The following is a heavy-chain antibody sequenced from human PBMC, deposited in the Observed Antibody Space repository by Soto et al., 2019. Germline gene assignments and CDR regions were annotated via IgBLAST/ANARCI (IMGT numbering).Heavy chain of an antibody. D-gene: IGHD4-17*01. V-gene: IGHV1-8*01. J-gene: IGHJ4*02. CDR2: MNPNSGNT. Sequence: QVQLVQSGAEVKKPGASVKVSCKASGYTFTSYDINWVRQATGQGHEWMGWMNPNSGNTGYAQKFQGGVTMTRTTSLSTAYMELSSLRSEDTAVYYCAIMTTVTTGGIDSWGQGTLVTVSS. CDR3: AIMTTVTTGGIDS. CDR1: GYTFTSYD.